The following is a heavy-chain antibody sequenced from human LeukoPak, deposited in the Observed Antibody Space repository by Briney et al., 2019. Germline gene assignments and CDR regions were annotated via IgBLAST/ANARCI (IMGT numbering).Heavy chain of an antibody. J-gene: IGHJ4*02. Sequence: GGSLRLSCAASGFTFVNYAMSWVRQAPGKGLEWVSAVVGAGTTTFYADSVKGRFTISRDNSRNTVYLQINSLRAGDTAVYYCAKARLSTGWAYNDYWGQGTLVTVSS. CDR1: GFTFVNYA. CDR3: AKARLSTGWAYNDY. V-gene: IGHV3-23*01. CDR2: VVGAGTTT. D-gene: IGHD6-19*01.